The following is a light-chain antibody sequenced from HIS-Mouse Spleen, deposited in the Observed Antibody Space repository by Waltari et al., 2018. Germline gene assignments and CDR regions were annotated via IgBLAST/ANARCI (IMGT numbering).Light chain of an antibody. V-gene: IGKV3-15*01. CDR3: QQYNNWPWT. CDR1: QSVSSN. CDR2: GAS. Sequence: IVLTQSPGTLPLSPGERATLSCRDSQSVSSNLAWYQQKPGQPPRILIYGASTRATGIPARFSGSGAWTEFTPPISSMQSEDFAVYYCQQYNNWPWTFGQGTKVEIK. J-gene: IGKJ1*01.